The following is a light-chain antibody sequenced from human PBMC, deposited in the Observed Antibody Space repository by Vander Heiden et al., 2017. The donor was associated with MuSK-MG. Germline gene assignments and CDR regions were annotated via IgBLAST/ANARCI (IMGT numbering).Light chain of an antibody. CDR3: QQYDSTPMYT. Sequence: DIVMTQSPDSLAVSLGERATINCKSSQSVLYSSNNKNYLAWYQQKPGQPPKLLIYWASTRESGVPDRFSGSGSGTDFTLTISSLQAEDVAVYYCQQYDSTPMYTFGQWTKLEIK. CDR2: WAS. CDR1: QSVLYSSNNKNY. V-gene: IGKV4-1*01. J-gene: IGKJ2*01.